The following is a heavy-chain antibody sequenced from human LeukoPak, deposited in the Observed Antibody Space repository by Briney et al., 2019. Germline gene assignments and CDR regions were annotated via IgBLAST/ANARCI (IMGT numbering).Heavy chain of an antibody. Sequence: PGGSLRLSCEASGFTFNSYWMSWVRQAPGKGLEWVANIKQDGSEKDYVDSVKGRFTISRDNAKNSLYLQMSSLRAEDTAIYYCARNSGYCGDFPDYWGLGTLVTVSS. V-gene: IGHV3-7*01. J-gene: IGHJ4*02. CDR1: GFTFNSYW. CDR3: ARNSGYCGDFPDY. CDR2: IKQDGSEK. D-gene: IGHD2-8*02.